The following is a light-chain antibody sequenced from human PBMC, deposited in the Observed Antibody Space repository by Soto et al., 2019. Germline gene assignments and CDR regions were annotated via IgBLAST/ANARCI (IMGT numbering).Light chain of an antibody. Sequence: QSALTQPASVSGSPGQSITISCTGTSSDVGGYNYVSWYQQHPGKAPKLMIYEVSNRPSGVSNRFSGSKSGNTASLTISGLQAEDEADYYCSSYTSSSAGLVVVGGGTKLTVL. V-gene: IGLV2-14*01. CDR1: SSDVGGYNY. J-gene: IGLJ2*01. CDR2: EVS. CDR3: SSYTSSSAGLVV.